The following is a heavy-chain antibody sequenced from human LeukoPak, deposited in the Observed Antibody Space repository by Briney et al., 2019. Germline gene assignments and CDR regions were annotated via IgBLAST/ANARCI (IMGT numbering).Heavy chain of an antibody. CDR3: ARAIVAVTTPNGAFDI. D-gene: IGHD4-11*01. CDR1: GGTFSGSA. V-gene: IGHV1-69*01. CDR2: IIPIFGTA. Sequence: GSSVKVSCKASGGTFSGSAISWVRQAPGQRLEWMGGIIPIFGTANYAQKFQGRVTITADESTSTAYMELNSLRSEDSAVYYCARAIVAVTTPNGAFDIWGQGTMVTVSS. J-gene: IGHJ3*02.